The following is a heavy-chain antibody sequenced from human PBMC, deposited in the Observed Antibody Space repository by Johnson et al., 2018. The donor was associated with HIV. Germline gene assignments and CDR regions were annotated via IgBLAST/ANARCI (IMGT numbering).Heavy chain of an antibody. V-gene: IGHV3-64*01. J-gene: IGHJ3*02. CDR1: GFTFSNYA. CDR2: ISSNGGST. Sequence: VQLVESGGGLVQPGGSLRLSCAASGFTFSNYAMHWVRQAPGKGLEYVSAISSNGGSTYYANSVKDMQTRRFTISRDNSKNTLYLQMGSLRAEDTAVYYCARTGRRVVVRGGAFDSWGQGTMVTVSS. D-gene: IGHD3-22*01. CDR3: ARTGRRVVVRGGAFDS.